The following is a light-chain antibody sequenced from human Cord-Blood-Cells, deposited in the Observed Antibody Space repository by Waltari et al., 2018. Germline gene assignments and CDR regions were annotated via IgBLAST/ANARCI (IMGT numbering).Light chain of an antibody. CDR1: QSVLYSSNNKNY. J-gene: IGKJ2*01. V-gene: IGKV4-1*01. CDR3: QQYYSTPYT. Sequence: DIVMTQSPDSLDVSLGERATINCKSSQSVLYSSNNKNYLAWSQQKPGQPPTLLIYWASTRESGVPDRFSGSGSGTYFTLTSSSLQAEDVAVYYCQQYYSTPYTFGQGTKLEIK. CDR2: WAS.